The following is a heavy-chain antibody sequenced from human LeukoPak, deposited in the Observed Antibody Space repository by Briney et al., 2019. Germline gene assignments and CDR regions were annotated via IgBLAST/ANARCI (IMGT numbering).Heavy chain of an antibody. D-gene: IGHD6-19*01. CDR2: ICGSGGRP. CDR1: GFTFSSYA. V-gene: IGHV3-23*01. Sequence: GRCLRLSCAASGFTFSSYAMRCVREAPGEGLEWVSAICGSGGRPYSAASSKGRFPISRDRSKNTLYLKINSWRAEVRAVFYCAKDLNVGSGLDYWGQGTLVTVSS. CDR3: AKDLNVGSGLDY. J-gene: IGHJ4*02.